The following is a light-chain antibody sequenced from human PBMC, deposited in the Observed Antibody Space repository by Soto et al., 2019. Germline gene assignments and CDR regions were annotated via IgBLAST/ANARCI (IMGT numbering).Light chain of an antibody. Sequence: DIVMTQSPATLSVSPWETSSLSCRASQSAGNFLAWYKQKPGRAPRLLIYYISTRATGIPDRFSGSGSGTEFTITINSLQYEDSEVYYCQQHNQWPTTCGQGTRREIK. CDR1: QSAGNF. CDR2: YIS. V-gene: IGKV3D-15*01. J-gene: IGKJ5*01. CDR3: QQHNQWPTT.